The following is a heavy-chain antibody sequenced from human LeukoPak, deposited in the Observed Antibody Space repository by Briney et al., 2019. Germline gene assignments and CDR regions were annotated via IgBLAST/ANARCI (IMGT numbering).Heavy chain of an antibody. CDR1: GYTFTSYY. J-gene: IGHJ5*02. CDR3: ARQVGGYCSSTSCFWFDP. V-gene: IGHV1-2*06. Sequence: GASVKVSCKASGYTFTSYYMHWVRQAPGQGLEWMGRINPNSGGTNYAQKFQGRVTMTRDTSISTAYMELSRLRSDDTAVYYCARQVGGYCSSTSCFWFDPWGQGTLVTVSS. CDR2: INPNSGGT. D-gene: IGHD2-2*01.